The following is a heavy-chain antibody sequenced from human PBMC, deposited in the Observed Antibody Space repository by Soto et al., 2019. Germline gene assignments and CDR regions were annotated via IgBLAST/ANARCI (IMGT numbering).Heavy chain of an antibody. J-gene: IGHJ3*02. CDR3: AASSKYYYDSEAFDI. D-gene: IGHD3-22*01. CDR2: IIPIFGTA. Sequence: SVKVSCKASGGTFSSYAISWVRQAPGQGLEWMGGIIPIFGTANYAQKFQGRVTITADESTSTAYMELSSLRSEDTAVYYCAASSKYYYDSEAFDIWGQGTMVTVS. CDR1: GGTFSSYA. V-gene: IGHV1-69*13.